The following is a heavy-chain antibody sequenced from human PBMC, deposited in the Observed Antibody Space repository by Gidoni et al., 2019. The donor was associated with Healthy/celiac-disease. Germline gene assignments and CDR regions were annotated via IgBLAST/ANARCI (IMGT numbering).Heavy chain of an antibody. CDR3: ARDTEQLDAFDI. CDR2: IYSGGST. D-gene: IGHD6-6*01. V-gene: IGHV3-66*02. J-gene: IGHJ3*02. Sequence: GSLRLSCAASGFTVSSNYMSWVRQAPGKGLEWVSVIYSGGSTYYADSVKGRFTISRDNSKNTLYLQMNSLRAEDTAVYYCARDTEQLDAFDIWGQGTMVTVSS. CDR1: GFTVSSNY.